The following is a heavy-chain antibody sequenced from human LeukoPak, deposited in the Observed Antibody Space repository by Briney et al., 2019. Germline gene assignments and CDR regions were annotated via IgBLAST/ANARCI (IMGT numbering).Heavy chain of an antibody. D-gene: IGHD6-13*01. V-gene: IGHV1-2*02. Sequence: GASVKVSCKASGYTFTGYYMHWVRQAPGQGLEWMGWTKPNSGGTNYAQKFQGRVTMTRDTSISTAYMELSRLRSDDTAVYYCARAATESQLVLVNWFDPWGQGTLVTVSS. CDR3: ARAATESQLVLVNWFDP. CDR2: TKPNSGGT. CDR1: GYTFTGYY. J-gene: IGHJ5*02.